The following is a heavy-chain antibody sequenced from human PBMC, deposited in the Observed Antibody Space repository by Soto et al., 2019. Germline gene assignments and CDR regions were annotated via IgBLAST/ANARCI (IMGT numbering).Heavy chain of an antibody. CDR2: ISYDGSNK. V-gene: IGHV3-30*18. CDR3: AKGGIVVVPAAIEDFDY. J-gene: IGHJ4*02. D-gene: IGHD2-2*01. Sequence: ESGGGVVQPGRSLRLSCAASGFTFSSYGMHWVRQAPGKGLEWVAVISYDGSNKYYAESVKGRFTISRDNSKNTLYLQMNSLRAEDTAVYYCAKGGIVVVPAAIEDFDYWGQGTLVTVSS. CDR1: GFTFSSYG.